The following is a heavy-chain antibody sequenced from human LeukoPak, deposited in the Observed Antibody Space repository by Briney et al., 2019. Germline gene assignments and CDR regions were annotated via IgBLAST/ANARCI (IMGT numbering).Heavy chain of an antibody. Sequence: SETLSLTCAVYGGSFSGYYWSWIRQPPGKGLEWIGSIYHSGSTNYNPSLKSRVTISVDKSKNQFSLKLSSVTAADTAVYYCARGETYYYDSSGPPRGDAFDIWGQGTMVTVSS. CDR2: IYHSGST. CDR1: GGSFSGYY. CDR3: ARGETYYYDSSGPPRGDAFDI. J-gene: IGHJ3*02. V-gene: IGHV4-34*01. D-gene: IGHD3-22*01.